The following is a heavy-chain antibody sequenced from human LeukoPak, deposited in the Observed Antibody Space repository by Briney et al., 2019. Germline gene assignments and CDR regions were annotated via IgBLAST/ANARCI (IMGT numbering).Heavy chain of an antibody. Sequence: GGCLRLSCAASGFTFDDYAMHWVRQAPGKGLEWVSGISWNSGSIGYADSVKGRFTISRDNAKNSLYLQMNSLRAEDTALYYCAKASPVATGVLDYWGQGTLVTVSS. D-gene: IGHD5-12*01. V-gene: IGHV3-9*01. J-gene: IGHJ4*02. CDR2: ISWNSGSI. CDR1: GFTFDDYA. CDR3: AKASPVATGVLDY.